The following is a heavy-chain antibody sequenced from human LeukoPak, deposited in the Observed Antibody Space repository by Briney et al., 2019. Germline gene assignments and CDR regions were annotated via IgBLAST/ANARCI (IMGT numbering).Heavy chain of an antibody. CDR2: IRYDGSNK. V-gene: IGHV3-30*02. Sequence: PGGSLRLSCAASGFTFSSYGMHWVRQAPGKGLEWVAFIRYDGSNKYYADSVKGRFTISRDNSKNALYLQMNSLRAEDTAVYYCAKDTTPPKAGFDPWGQGTLVTDCS. J-gene: IGHJ5*02. CDR3: AKDTTPPKAGFDP. CDR1: GFTFSSYG. D-gene: IGHD1-14*01.